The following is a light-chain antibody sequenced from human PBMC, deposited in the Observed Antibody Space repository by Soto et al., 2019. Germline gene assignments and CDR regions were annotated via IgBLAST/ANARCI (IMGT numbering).Light chain of an antibody. CDR1: QSVSSSF. CDR3: QQYKNWPAIT. J-gene: IGKJ5*01. CDR2: GTS. Sequence: IVLTQSPGTLSLSPGERATLSCRASQSVSSSFLAWYQQKPGQAPSLLIYGTSSRATGIPDRFSGSGSGTDFTLTISSLQSEDFAVYYCQQYKNWPAITFGQGTRLEIK. V-gene: IGKV3-20*01.